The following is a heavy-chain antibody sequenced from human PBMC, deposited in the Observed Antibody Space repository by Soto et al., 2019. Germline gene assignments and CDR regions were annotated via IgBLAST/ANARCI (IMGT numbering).Heavy chain of an antibody. D-gene: IGHD5-12*01. V-gene: IGHV1-69*13. CDR3: ARPVEMATISRSYLFY. CDR2: IIPIFGTA. CDR1: GGTFSSYA. Sequence: ASVKVSCKASGGTFSSYAINWVRQAPGQGLEWMGGIIPIFGTANYAQKFQGRVTITADESTSTAYMELSSLRSEDTAVYYCARPVEMATISRSYLFYWGQGTLVTVSS. J-gene: IGHJ4*02.